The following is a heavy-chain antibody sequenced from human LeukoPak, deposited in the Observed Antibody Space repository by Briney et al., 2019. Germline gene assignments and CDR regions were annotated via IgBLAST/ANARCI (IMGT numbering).Heavy chain of an antibody. CDR1: GGSISSYY. CDR3: ARHSRSVDYGSGSYTWDY. V-gene: IGHV4-59*08. J-gene: IGHJ4*02. D-gene: IGHD3-10*01. Sequence: SGTLSLTCTVSGGSISSYYWSWIRQPPGKGLEWIGYIYYSGSTNYNPSLKSRVTISVDTSRNQFSLKLSSVTAADTAVYYCARHSRSVDYGSGSYTWDYWGQGTLVTVSS. CDR2: IYYSGST.